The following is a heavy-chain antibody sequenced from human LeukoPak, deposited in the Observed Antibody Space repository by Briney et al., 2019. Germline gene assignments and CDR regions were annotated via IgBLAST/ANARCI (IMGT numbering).Heavy chain of an antibody. CDR1: GFTFSSYA. CDR3: AKWGYYYDRSGYSDTVDY. Sequence: GGSLRLSCAASGFTFSSYAMNWVRQAPGKGLEWVSAISGSGGSTYYADSVKGRFTISRDNSKNTLYLQMNSLRAEDTAVYYCAKWGYYYDRSGYSDTVDYWGQGTLVTVSS. J-gene: IGHJ4*02. CDR2: ISGSGGST. V-gene: IGHV3-23*01. D-gene: IGHD3-22*01.